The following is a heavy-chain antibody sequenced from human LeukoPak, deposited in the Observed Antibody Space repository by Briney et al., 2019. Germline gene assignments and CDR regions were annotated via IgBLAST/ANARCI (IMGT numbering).Heavy chain of an antibody. CDR2: IYHSGST. V-gene: IGHV4-30-2*01. J-gene: IGHJ3*02. CDR1: GGSISSGGYY. CDR3: ARASTTGTTEDAFDI. D-gene: IGHD1-1*01. Sequence: SETLSLTCTVSGGSISSGGYYWSWIRQPPGKGLEWIGYIYHSGSTYYNPSLKSRVTISVDRSKNQFSLKLSSVTAADTAVYYCARASTTGTTEDAFDIWGQGTMVTVSS.